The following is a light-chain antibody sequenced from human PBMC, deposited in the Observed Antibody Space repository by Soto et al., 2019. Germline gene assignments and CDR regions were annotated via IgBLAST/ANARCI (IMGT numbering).Light chain of an antibody. Sequence: QSALTQPASVSGSPGQSITISCTGTTSDVGRYNYVSWYQQHPGRAPKLMISEVNNRPSGISNRFSGSKSGNTASLTISGLQAEDEADYYCSSYTSSSTVVFGGGTKLTVL. V-gene: IGLV2-14*01. CDR3: SSYTSSSTVV. CDR2: EVN. J-gene: IGLJ2*01. CDR1: TSDVGRYNY.